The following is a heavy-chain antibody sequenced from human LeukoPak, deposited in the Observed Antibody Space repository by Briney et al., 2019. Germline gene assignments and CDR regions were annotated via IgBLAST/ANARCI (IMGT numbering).Heavy chain of an antibody. CDR1: GDSVSSNSAA. D-gene: IGHD2/OR15-2a*01. CDR3: ARMVGNSPDY. V-gene: IGHV6-1*01. J-gene: IGHJ4*02. Sequence: SQTLSLTCAISGDSVSSNSAAWNWIRQSPSRGLEWLGRTYYRSKWSTDYAVFVKSRITINPDTSKNQFSLHLKSVTPEDTAMYYCARMVGNSPDYWGQGTLVTVSS. CDR2: TYYRSKWST.